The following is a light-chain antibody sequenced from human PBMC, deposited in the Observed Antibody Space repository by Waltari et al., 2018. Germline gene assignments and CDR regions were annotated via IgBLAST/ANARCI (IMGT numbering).Light chain of an antibody. J-gene: IGKJ2*01. CDR2: GAS. Sequence: EVVMTQSPSTLSVSPGESATLSCRASQSVNSDLAWYQQKPGQAPRLLISGASTRASGIPVRFSGSGSGTEFTLTITSVQPEDIAVYYCQQYNNWPPYTFGQGTKLEIK. CDR1: QSVNSD. V-gene: IGKV3-15*01. CDR3: QQYNNWPPYT.